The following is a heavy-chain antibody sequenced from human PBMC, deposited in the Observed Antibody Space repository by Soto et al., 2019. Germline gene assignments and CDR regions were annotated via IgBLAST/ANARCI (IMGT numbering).Heavy chain of an antibody. CDR3: AKEYYDILTGHYPAFGY. D-gene: IGHD3-9*01. CDR2: ISGSGGST. V-gene: IGHV3-23*01. CDR1: GFTFSSYA. Sequence: GGSLRLSCAASGFTFSSYAMSWVRQAPGKGLEWISAISGSGGSTYYADSVKGRFTISRDNSKNTLYLQMNSLRAEDTAVYYCAKEYYDILTGHYPAFGYWGQGTLVTVSS. J-gene: IGHJ4*02.